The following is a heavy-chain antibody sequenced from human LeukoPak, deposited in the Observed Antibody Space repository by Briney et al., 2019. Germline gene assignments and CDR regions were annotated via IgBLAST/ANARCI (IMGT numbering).Heavy chain of an antibody. CDR1: GFTFSRYA. V-gene: IGHV3-30*01. J-gene: IGHJ3*02. CDR2: ISYDGSNK. CDR3: AREKPITIFGVVMMGALDI. D-gene: IGHD3-3*01. Sequence: GGSLRLSCATSGFTFSRYAMHWVRQAPGKGLEWVAVISYDGSNKYYADSVKGRFTISRDNSKNTLYLQMNSLRAEDTAVYYCAREKPITIFGVVMMGALDIWGQGTMVTVSS.